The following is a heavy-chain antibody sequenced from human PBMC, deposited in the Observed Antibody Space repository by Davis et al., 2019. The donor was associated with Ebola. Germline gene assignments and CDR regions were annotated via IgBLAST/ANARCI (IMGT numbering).Heavy chain of an antibody. Sequence: PGGSLRLSCAASGFTFSSYSMNWVRQAPGKGLEWVAVISYDGSNKYYADSVKGRFTISRDNSKNTLYLQMNSLRAEDTAVYYCARAIRSSSWYMCAFDIWGQGTMVTVSS. CDR1: GFTFSSYS. CDR2: ISYDGSNK. V-gene: IGHV3-30*03. CDR3: ARAIRSSSWYMCAFDI. J-gene: IGHJ3*02. D-gene: IGHD6-13*01.